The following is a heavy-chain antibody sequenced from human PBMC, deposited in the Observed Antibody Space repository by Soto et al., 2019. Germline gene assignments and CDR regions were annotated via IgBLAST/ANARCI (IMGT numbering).Heavy chain of an antibody. Sequence: QVHLVESGGGVVQPGRSLRLSCAASGFTFSAYGVHWVRQAPGKGLEWVATISYDGIDKDYADSVKGRFTISRDNSKNTVYLQMKSLRAEDTAVYYCAKDWAVTTPGGYFDSWGQGTLVIVSS. CDR1: GFTFSAYG. D-gene: IGHD4-17*01. CDR2: ISYDGIDK. J-gene: IGHJ4*02. CDR3: AKDWAVTTPGGYFDS. V-gene: IGHV3-30*18.